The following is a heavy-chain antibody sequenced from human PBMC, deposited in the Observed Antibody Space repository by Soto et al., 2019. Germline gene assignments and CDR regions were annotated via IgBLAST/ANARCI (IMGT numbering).Heavy chain of an antibody. D-gene: IGHD6-19*01. Sequence: PSETLSLTCAVSGDSVTRSNWWSWVRQSPGKGLEWIGEIYHSGNTKYNPSLKSRITMSVDKAKNQFSLKMTSVTAADTAVYYCATSGWNEHFYYYYGMDVWGQGTTVTVSS. CDR3: ATSGWNEHFYYYYGMDV. CDR1: GDSVTRSNW. CDR2: IYHSGNT. J-gene: IGHJ6*02. V-gene: IGHV4-4*02.